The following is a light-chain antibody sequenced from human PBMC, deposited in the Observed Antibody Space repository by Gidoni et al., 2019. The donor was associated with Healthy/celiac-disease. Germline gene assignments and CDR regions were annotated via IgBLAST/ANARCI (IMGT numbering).Light chain of an antibody. CDR2: AAS. J-gene: IGKJ1*01. CDR1: QSISSY. CDR3: QQSYSTPPWT. Sequence: DFQMPQSPSSLSASVGDRVTITCRASQSISSYLNWYQKKPGKAPKLLIYAASSLQSGVPSRFSGSGSGTDFTLTISSLQPEDFATYYCQQSYSTPPWTFGQGTKVEIK. V-gene: IGKV1-39*01.